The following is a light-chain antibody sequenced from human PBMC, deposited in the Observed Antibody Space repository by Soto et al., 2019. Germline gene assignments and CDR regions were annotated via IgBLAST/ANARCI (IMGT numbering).Light chain of an antibody. CDR3: QHYGGSPYT. V-gene: IGKV3-20*01. J-gene: IGKJ2*01. CDR1: HSVTSDY. CDR2: GAT. Sequence: EIGLKQSPGTLSLSPGERATLSCRASHSVTSDYLAWYQQKPGQAPRLLIYGATKRATGIPDRFSGSGSGTDFTLTISRLEPEDFAVYYCQHYGGSPYTLGQGTKVDIK.